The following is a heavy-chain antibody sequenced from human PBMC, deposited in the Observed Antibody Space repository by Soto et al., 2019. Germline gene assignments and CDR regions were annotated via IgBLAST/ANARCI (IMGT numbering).Heavy chain of an antibody. CDR3: AKDTTIPPSLYGFGMDV. Sequence: QVQLVDSGGGVVQPGRSLRLSCAASGFTFSTYGMHWVRQAPGRGLEWVSVISYDGTNKHYADSVKGRFTISRDNSKNTLYLQMDSLRGDDTAVYYCAKDTTIPPSLYGFGMDVWGQGTTVTVSS. V-gene: IGHV3-30*18. D-gene: IGHD3-10*01. J-gene: IGHJ6*02. CDR2: ISYDGTNK. CDR1: GFTFSTYG.